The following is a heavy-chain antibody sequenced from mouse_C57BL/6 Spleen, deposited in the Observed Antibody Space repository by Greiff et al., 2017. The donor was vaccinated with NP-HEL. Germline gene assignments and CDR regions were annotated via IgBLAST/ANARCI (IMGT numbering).Heavy chain of an antibody. V-gene: IGHV1-15*01. CDR3: TREGAYSNQYYYAMDY. J-gene: IGHJ4*01. CDR1: GYTFTDYE. Sequence: VQLQQSGAELVRPGASVTLSCKASGYTFTDYEIHWVKQTPVHGLEWIGAIDPETGGTAYNQKFKGKAILTADKSSSTAYMELRSLTSEDSAVYYCTREGAYSNQYYYAMDYWGQGTSVTVSS. D-gene: IGHD2-5*01. CDR2: IDPETGGT.